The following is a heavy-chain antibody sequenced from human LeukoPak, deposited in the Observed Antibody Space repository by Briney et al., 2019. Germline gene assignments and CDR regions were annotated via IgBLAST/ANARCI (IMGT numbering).Heavy chain of an antibody. J-gene: IGHJ6*02. Sequence: ASVKVSCKASGYTFTDHYMHWVRQAPGQGLEWMGWINPNSGGTNYAQKFQGRVTMTRDTSISTAYMELSRLRSDDTAVYYCARSVDYYYYGMDVWGQGTTVTVSS. CDR3: ARSVDYYYYGMDV. V-gene: IGHV1-2*02. CDR1: GYTFTDHY. CDR2: INPNSGGT.